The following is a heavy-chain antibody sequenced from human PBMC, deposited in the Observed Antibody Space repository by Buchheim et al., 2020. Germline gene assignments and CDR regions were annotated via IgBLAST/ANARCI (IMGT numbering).Heavy chain of an antibody. D-gene: IGHD6-13*01. CDR2: IFYSGST. Sequence: QVQLQESGPGLVKPSETLSLTCSVSGDSLNSYYWSWIRQPPGKELEGIGYIFYSGSTYYRPSLRSRAFISVDTSRTKFSLRLRSVTAADTAVYYCARGRRNYSRGWFDPWGQGT. J-gene: IGHJ5*01. CDR3: ARGRRNYSRGWFDP. V-gene: IGHV4-59*01. CDR1: GDSLNSYY.